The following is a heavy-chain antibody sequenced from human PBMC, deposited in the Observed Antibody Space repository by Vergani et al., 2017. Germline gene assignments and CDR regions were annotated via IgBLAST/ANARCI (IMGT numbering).Heavy chain of an antibody. CDR3: ADLYGDDGFSPF. CDR1: GFPFDDYA. D-gene: IGHD2-21*01. CDR2: ISWNSGSI. J-gene: IGHJ4*02. V-gene: IGHV3-9*01. Sequence: EVQLVESGGGLVQPGRSLRLSCAASGFPFDDYAMHWVRQAPGKGLEWVSGISWNSGSIGYSDSVKGRFTISRDNAKNSLFLQMNSLRAEDTAFYYCADLYGDDGFSPFWGQGTLVTVSS.